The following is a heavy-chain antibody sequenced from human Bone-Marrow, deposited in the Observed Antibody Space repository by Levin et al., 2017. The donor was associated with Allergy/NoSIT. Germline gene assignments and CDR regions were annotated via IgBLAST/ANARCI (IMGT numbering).Heavy chain of an antibody. Sequence: SGGSLRLSCKASGGTFNNYAVVWVRQAPGQGLEWMGGIVPIFGSANSAQRFQGRVTITADKSTSVIYMELSSLRSEDTAVYYCARLLYSGELSPFDNWGQGTLVTVSS. J-gene: IGHJ4*02. CDR3: ARLLYSGELSPFDN. CDR2: IVPIFGSA. CDR1: GGTFNNYA. V-gene: IGHV1-69*06. D-gene: IGHD3-16*02.